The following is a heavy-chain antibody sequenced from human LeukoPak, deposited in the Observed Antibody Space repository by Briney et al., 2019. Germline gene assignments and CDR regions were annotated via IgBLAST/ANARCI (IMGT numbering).Heavy chain of an antibody. CDR2: IYTSGST. V-gene: IGHV4-4*07. CDR3: ARDLNWYSGYLFDY. D-gene: IGHD5-12*01. J-gene: IGHJ4*02. CDR1: CRSISSYY. Sequence: SETLSLTCSVSCRSISSYYWSWIRQPAGKGLEWIGRIYTSGSTNYNPSLKSRVTMSVDTSKNQFSLKLSSVTAADTAVYYCARDLNWYSGYLFDYWGQGTLVTVSS.